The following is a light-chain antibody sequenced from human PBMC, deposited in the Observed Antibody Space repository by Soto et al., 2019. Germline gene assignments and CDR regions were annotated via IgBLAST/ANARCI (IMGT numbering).Light chain of an antibody. CDR2: DAS. J-gene: IGKJ4*01. CDR3: QQRGNWPRT. Sequence: EIVLTQSPATLSLSPGETATLSCSASQSIDIYLAWYQQRPGRAPRLLIYDASSRPAAVPARFSGSGSGTDFTLTIAGLQPADFAVYYCQQRGNWPRTFGGGTKVDVK. V-gene: IGKV3-11*01. CDR1: QSIDIY.